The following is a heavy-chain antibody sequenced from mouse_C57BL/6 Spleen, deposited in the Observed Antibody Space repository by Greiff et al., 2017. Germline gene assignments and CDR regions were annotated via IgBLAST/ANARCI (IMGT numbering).Heavy chain of an antibody. D-gene: IGHD1-2*01. CDR2: INPNYGTT. V-gene: IGHV1-39*01. CDR1: GYSFTDYY. Sequence: VQLKESGPELVKPGASVKISCKASGYSFTDYYMNWVKQSNGKGLEWIGEINPNYGTTSYNQKFKGKATLTVDQSSSTAYMQLNSLTSEDSAVYYCARVGTTVTEDMDYWGQGTSVTVSS. J-gene: IGHJ4*01. CDR3: ARVGTTVTEDMDY.